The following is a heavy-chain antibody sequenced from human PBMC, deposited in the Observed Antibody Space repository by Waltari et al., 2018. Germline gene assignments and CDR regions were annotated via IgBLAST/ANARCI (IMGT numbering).Heavy chain of an antibody. CDR1: GFTFSSYG. V-gene: IGHV3-30*02. CDR3: AKGTLRLLEWSRNTYMDV. Sequence: QVQLVESGGGVVQPGGSLRLSCAASGFTFSSYGMHWVRQAPGKGLEWVAFIRYDGSEKYYVESVKGRFTISRDTPENMLYLQMNSLRVEDRAVYYCAKGTLRLLEWSRNTYMDVWGKGTTVTVSS. CDR2: IRYDGSEK. J-gene: IGHJ6*03. D-gene: IGHD3-3*01.